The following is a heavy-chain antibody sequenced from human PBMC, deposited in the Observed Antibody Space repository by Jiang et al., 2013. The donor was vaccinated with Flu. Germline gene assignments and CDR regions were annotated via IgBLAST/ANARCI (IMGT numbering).Heavy chain of an antibody. V-gene: IGHV4-4*07. CDR3: ARTVGANWFDP. J-gene: IGHJ5*02. Sequence: NYNPSLKSRVSMSIDTSKNQYSLKVTSVTAADTGVYYCARTVGANWFDPWGQGTPVTVSS. D-gene: IGHD1-26*01.